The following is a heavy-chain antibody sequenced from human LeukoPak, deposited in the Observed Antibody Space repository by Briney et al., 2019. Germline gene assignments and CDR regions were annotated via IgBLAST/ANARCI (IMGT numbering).Heavy chain of an antibody. J-gene: IGHJ4*02. CDR1: GGTFSSYA. CDR3: AKDRDLGGSSYYFDY. V-gene: IGHV1-69*13. Sequence: GASVKVSCKASGGTFSSYAISWVRQAPGQGLEWMGGIIPIFGTANYAQKFQGRVTITADESTSTAYMELSSLRAEDTAVYYCAKDRDLGGSSYYFDYWGQGTLVTVSS. CDR2: IIPIFGTA. D-gene: IGHD1-26*01.